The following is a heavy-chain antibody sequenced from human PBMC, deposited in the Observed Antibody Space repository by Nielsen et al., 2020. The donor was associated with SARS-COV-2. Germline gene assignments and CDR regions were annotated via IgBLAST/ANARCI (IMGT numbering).Heavy chain of an antibody. D-gene: IGHD6-19*01. CDR3: ARDASGWENNSFDS. V-gene: IGHV3-74*01. Sequence: GGSLRLSCVASGLPISNEWMHWVRHVPGQGLVWIARIEVDGRRTTYADSVRGRFTISRDNAKSTVYLQMNSLRTEDSAVYYCARDASGWENNSFDSWGQGTLVIVSS. CDR2: IEVDGRRT. CDR1: GLPISNEW. J-gene: IGHJ5*01.